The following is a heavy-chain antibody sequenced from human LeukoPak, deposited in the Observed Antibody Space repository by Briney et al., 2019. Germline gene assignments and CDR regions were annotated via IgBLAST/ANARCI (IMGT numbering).Heavy chain of an antibody. CDR2: FDAEDSIT. Sequence: GGSLRLSCAASGFDLSSYWMHWVRQSPGKGLVWISTFDAEDSITRYADSVKGRFTISRDNAKNTLYLQMNSLRVEDTAVYYCARGDRGTAAGNNWFNPWGQGTLVTVSS. CDR3: ARGDRGTAAGNNWFNP. V-gene: IGHV3-74*01. J-gene: IGHJ5*02. D-gene: IGHD6-13*01. CDR1: GFDLSSYW.